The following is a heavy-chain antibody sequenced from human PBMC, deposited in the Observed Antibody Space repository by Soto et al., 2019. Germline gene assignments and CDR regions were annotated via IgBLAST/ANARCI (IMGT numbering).Heavy chain of an antibody. CDR1: GGTFSTYA. J-gene: IGHJ4*02. D-gene: IGHD5-18*01. V-gene: IGHV1-69*05. CDR2: IIPMFGTA. Sequence: QVQLVQSGAEVKKPESSVKVSCKAPGGTFSTYAISWVRQAPGQGLEWMGGIIPMFGTATYAQRFQDRVTLTPDESTNTVYMELSSLRSEDTAVYFCASGIQLWLRRINNGYSGWGQGTLVTVSS. CDR3: ASGIQLWLRRINNGYSG.